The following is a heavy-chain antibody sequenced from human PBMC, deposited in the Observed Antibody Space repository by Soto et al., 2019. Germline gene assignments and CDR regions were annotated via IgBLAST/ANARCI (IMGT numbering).Heavy chain of an antibody. V-gene: IGHV4-4*02. D-gene: IGHD2-15*01. CDR2: IYHSGST. CDR3: ARDGGYCSGGSCPDRYLPFDY. CDR1: GGSISSSNW. J-gene: IGHJ4*02. Sequence: SETLSLTCAVSGGSISSSNWWSWVRQPPGKGLEWIGEIYHSGSTNYNPSLKSRVTISVDKSKNQFSLKLSSVTAADTAVYYCARDGGYCSGGSCPDRYLPFDYWGQGTLVTVSS.